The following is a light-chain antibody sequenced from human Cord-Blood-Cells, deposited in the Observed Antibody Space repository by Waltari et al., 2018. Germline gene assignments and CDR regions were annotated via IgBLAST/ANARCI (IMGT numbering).Light chain of an antibody. V-gene: IGKV3-20*01. Sequence: EIVLTHTPVTLSLSPGDNAILSCRGSQSVSSSYLSWYQQKPAQAPRLLIHGATSRATGSPDRFRGSGSGTDFTLTISRLVPEDFAVYYCQQYGSSPPITFGQGTRLEIK. CDR1: QSVSSSY. CDR2: GAT. J-gene: IGKJ5*01. CDR3: QQYGSSPPIT.